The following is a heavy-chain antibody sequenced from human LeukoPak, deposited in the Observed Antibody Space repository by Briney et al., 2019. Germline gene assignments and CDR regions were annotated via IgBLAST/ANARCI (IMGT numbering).Heavy chain of an antibody. CDR1: GYTFTGYY. CDR3: ARDSSSGWYYFDY. D-gene: IGHD6-19*01. J-gene: IGHJ4*02. Sequence: GASVKVSCKASGYTFTGYYMHWVRQAPGQGLEWMGRINPNSGGTNYAQKFQGRVTMTRDTSISTAYVELSSLRSDDTAMYYCARDSSSGWYYFDYWGQGTLVTVSS. V-gene: IGHV1-2*06. CDR2: INPNSGGT.